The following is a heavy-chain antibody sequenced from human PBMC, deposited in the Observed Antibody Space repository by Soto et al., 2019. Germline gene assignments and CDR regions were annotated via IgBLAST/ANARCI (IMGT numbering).Heavy chain of an antibody. CDR3: VRPDSGSSSDH. CDR1: GYRFTSYW. J-gene: IGHJ4*02. CDR2: IYPDESGT. D-gene: IGHD1-26*01. V-gene: IGHV5-51*01. Sequence: GESLKISCKGSGYRFTSYWIGCVRQMPGKGLEWMGIIYPDESGTTYSPSFQGQVTISADKSISTAYLQWSSLRASDTAIYYCVRPDSGSSSDHWGQGTLATVSS.